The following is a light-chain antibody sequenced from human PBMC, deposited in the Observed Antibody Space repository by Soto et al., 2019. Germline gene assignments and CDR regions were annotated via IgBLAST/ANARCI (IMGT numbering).Light chain of an antibody. CDR2: GAS. J-gene: IGKJ3*01. V-gene: IGKV1-39*01. CDR3: QQSYTAPYT. CDR1: RSISNY. Sequence: DIQMTQSPSSLSASVGYAVSLTCLASRSISNYLNWYQQKPGRAPKLLIFGASSLQRGVPSRFSGSGSGTTFTLTITSLQPDDFEIYFCQQSYTAPYTFGPGTKVDIK.